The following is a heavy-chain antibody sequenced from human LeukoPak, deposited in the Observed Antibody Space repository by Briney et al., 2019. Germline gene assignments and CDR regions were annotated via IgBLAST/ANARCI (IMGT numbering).Heavy chain of an antibody. V-gene: IGHV1-69*13. Sequence: SVKVSCKASGGTFSSYAISWVRQAPGQGLEWMGGIIPIFGTASYAQKFQGRVTITADESTSTPYMELSSLRSEDTAVYYCARVLCHRVYCGGAPAEYFQHWGQGTLVTVSS. CDR3: ARVLCHRVYCGGAPAEYFQH. CDR1: GGTFSSYA. D-gene: IGHD2-21*01. J-gene: IGHJ1*01. CDR2: IIPIFGTA.